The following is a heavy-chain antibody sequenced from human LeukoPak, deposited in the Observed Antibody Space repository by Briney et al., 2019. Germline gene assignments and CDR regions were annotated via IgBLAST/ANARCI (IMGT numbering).Heavy chain of an antibody. Sequence: ASVKVSCKVSGYTLTELSMHWVRQAPGKGLEWMGGFDPEDGETIYAQKFQGRVTMTEDTSTDTAYMELSSLRSEDTAVYYCATWTYYYHSSGPMAYWGQGTLVTVSS. D-gene: IGHD3-22*01. V-gene: IGHV1-24*01. J-gene: IGHJ4*02. CDR1: GYTLTELS. CDR3: ATWTYYYHSSGPMAY. CDR2: FDPEDGET.